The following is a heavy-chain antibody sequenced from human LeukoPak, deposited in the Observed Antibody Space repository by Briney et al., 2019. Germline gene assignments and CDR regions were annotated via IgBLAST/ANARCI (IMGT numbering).Heavy chain of an antibody. D-gene: IGHD6-19*01. J-gene: IGHJ4*02. V-gene: IGHV3-23*01. CDR1: GFTFDDYA. CDR2: ISGSGGST. CDR3: ASPGQWDY. Sequence: GRSLRLSCAASGFTFDDYAMHWVRQAPGKGLEWVSAISGSGGSTCYADSVKGRFTISRDNSRNTLYLQMNSLRAEDTAVYYCASPGQWDYWGQGTLVTVSS.